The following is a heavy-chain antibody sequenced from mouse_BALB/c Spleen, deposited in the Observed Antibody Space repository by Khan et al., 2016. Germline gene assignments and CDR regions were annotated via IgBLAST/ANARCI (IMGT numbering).Heavy chain of an antibody. V-gene: IGHV2-9*02. J-gene: IGHJ3*01. Sequence: QVQLKESGPGLVAPSQSLSITCTVSGFSLSSYGVHWVRQPPGKGLEWLGVIWAGGTTNYNLALMSRLSIRKANSTSHVSLQMNSLQTDDTAMYXGAREDYCGSRWVACWGQGTLVTVSA. CDR3: AREDYCGSRWVAC. CDR1: GFSLSSYG. CDR2: IWAGGTT. D-gene: IGHD1-1*01.